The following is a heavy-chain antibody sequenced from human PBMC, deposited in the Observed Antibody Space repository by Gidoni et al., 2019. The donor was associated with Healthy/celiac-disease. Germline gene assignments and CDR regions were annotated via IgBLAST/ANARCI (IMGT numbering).Heavy chain of an antibody. Sequence: EVKLVESGGGLGKPGGSLRRSGAASGFTFSSYSMNWVRQAPGKGLEWVSSISSSSSYISYADSVKGRFTISRDNAKNSLYLQMNSLRAEDTAVYYCARESVGPHDYWGQGTLVTVSS. CDR1: GFTFSSYS. J-gene: IGHJ4*02. D-gene: IGHD1-26*01. CDR2: ISSSSSYI. V-gene: IGHV3-21*01. CDR3: ARESVGPHDY.